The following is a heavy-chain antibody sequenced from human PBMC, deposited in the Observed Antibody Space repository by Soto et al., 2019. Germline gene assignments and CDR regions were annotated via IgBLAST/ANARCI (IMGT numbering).Heavy chain of an antibody. D-gene: IGHD3-10*01. CDR2: IIPIFGTA. Sequence: VASVKVSCKASGVTFSSYAISWVRQAPGQGLEWMGGIIPIFGTANYAQKFQGRVTITADESTSTAYMELSSLRSEDTAVYYCASGGSGSYHYWGQGTLVTVSS. CDR3: ASGGSGSYHY. V-gene: IGHV1-69*13. J-gene: IGHJ4*02. CDR1: GVTFSSYA.